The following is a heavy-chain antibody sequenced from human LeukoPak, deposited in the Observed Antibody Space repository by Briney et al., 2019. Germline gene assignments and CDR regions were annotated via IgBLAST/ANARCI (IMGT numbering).Heavy chain of an antibody. CDR1: GGPFSGYY. CDR3: ARAPSLLWFGTYNWFDP. Sequence: SETLSLTCAVYGGPFSGYYWSWIRQPPGKGLEWIGEINHSGSTNYNPSLKSRVTISVDTSKNQFSLKLSSVTAADTAVYYCARAPSLLWFGTYNWFDPWGQGTLVTVSS. CDR2: INHSGST. V-gene: IGHV4-34*01. J-gene: IGHJ5*02. D-gene: IGHD3-10*01.